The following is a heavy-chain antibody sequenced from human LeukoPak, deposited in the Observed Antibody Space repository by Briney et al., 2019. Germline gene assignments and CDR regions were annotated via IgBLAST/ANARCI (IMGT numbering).Heavy chain of an antibody. J-gene: IGHJ5*02. CDR3: ARDVTFSGRPIDILTGYSPLSGFDP. D-gene: IGHD3-9*01. Sequence: PGGSLRLSCAASGFTLSDNYMSWIRQAPGKGLEWVSYISSSGSPLYYADSVKGRFTISRDNAKNSLYLQMNSLRAEDTAVYYCARDVTFSGRPIDILTGYSPLSGFDPWGQGTLVTVSS. CDR1: GFTLSDNY. CDR2: ISSSGSPL. V-gene: IGHV3-11*01.